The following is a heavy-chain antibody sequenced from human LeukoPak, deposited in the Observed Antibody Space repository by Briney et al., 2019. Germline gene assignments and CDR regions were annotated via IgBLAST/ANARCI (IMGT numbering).Heavy chain of an antibody. CDR1: GFTVSSNY. CDR2: ISGSGGST. V-gene: IGHV3-23*01. CDR3: AKTVRGVIPYYFDY. D-gene: IGHD3-10*01. J-gene: IGHJ4*02. Sequence: PGGSLRLSCAASGFTVSSNYMSWVRQAPGKGLEWVSVISGSGGSTYYADSVKGRYTISRDNSKNTLYLQMNSLRAEDTAVYYCAKTVRGVIPYYFDYWGQGTLVTVSS.